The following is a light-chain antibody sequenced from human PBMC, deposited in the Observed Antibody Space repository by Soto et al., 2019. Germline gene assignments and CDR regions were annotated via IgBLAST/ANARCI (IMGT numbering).Light chain of an antibody. V-gene: IGKV2-29*03. CDR1: QSLLHIPGETF. CDR3: MQCASLPST. Sequence: VKTQNPLSLSVAPGQPASVTCPCSQSLLHIPGETFLVWYHQKPGQSPQLLIYEVSTRVTGVPDRFTGSGSGTDFTLDISRLETDDVGIYYCMQCASLPSTFGQVT. J-gene: IGKJ5*01. CDR2: EVS.